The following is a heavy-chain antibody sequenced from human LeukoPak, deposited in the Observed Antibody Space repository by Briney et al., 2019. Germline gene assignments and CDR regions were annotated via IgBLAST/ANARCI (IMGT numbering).Heavy chain of an antibody. J-gene: IGHJ4*02. CDR2: ISSSGSTL. CDR1: GFTFSDYY. Sequence: GGSLRLSCAASGFTFSDYYMSWIRQAPGKGLEWVSYISSSGSTLYYADSVKGRITISRDNAKNSLYLQMNSLRAEDTAVYYCARRRYNWNAIDYWGQGTLVTVTS. CDR3: ARRRYNWNAIDY. V-gene: IGHV3-11*01. D-gene: IGHD1-20*01.